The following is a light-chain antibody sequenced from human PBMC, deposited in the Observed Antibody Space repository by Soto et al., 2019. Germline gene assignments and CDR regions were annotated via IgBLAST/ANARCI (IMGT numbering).Light chain of an antibody. CDR3: QQSYSSPRT. Sequence: DIQMAQSPSTLSASVGDRVTITCRASENIGSWLAWYQQKPGKAPKLLIYKASTLQSGVPSRFSGSGSGTDFTLTISSLQPEDFAIYYCQQSYSSPRTFGQGTKVDIK. V-gene: IGKV1-5*03. J-gene: IGKJ1*01. CDR1: ENIGSW. CDR2: KAS.